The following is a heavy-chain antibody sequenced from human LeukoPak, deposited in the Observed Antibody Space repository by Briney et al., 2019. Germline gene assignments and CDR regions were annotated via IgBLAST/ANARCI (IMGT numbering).Heavy chain of an antibody. CDR1: GGSISSYY. V-gene: IGHV4-4*07. J-gene: IGHJ3*02. CDR2: IYTSGST. CDR3: ARDRYYDFWSGPRGTDAFDI. D-gene: IGHD3-3*01. Sequence: PSETLSLTCTVSGGSISSYYWSWNRQPAGKGLEWIGRIYTSGSTNYNPSLKSRVTISVDTSKNQFSLKLSSVTAADTAVYYCARDRYYDFWSGPRGTDAFDIWGQGTMVTVSS.